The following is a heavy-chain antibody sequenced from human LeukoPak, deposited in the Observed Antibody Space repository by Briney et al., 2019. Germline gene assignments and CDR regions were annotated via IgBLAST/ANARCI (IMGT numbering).Heavy chain of an antibody. V-gene: IGHV3-23*01. CDR1: GFTFSSYA. D-gene: IGHD2-2*01. CDR3: AEDRKYYWRSTRWPMGGY. CDR2: ISGSGGST. Sequence: GGSLRLSCAASGFTFSSYAMSWVRQAPGKGLEWVSAISGSGGSTYYADSVKGRFTISRDNSKNTLYLQMNSLRAEDTAVYYCAEDRKYYWRSTRWPMGGYWGQGTLVTVSS. J-gene: IGHJ4*02.